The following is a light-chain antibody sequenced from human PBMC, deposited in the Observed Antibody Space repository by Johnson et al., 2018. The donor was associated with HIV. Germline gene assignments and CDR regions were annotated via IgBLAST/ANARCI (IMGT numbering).Light chain of an antibody. CDR2: DNN. CDR1: SSNIGNNY. Sequence: QSVLTQPPSVSAAPGQKVTISCSGSSSNIGNNYVSWYQQLPGTAPKLLIYDNNKRPSGIPDRFSASKSGTSATLGITGLQTGAEADYYCGTWDSSLNAYVFGTGTNVTVL. CDR3: GTWDSSLNAYV. J-gene: IGLJ1*01. V-gene: IGLV1-51*01.